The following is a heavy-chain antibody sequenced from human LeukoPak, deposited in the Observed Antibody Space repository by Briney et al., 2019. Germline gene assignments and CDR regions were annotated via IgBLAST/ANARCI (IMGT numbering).Heavy chain of an antibody. CDR2: IQFDATTK. Sequence: TGGSLRLSCAASGFSFSSYGMHWVRQAPGKGLEWVAFIQFDATTKYYADSVKGRFATSRDNSKSTLSLQINSLRPEDTAVYYCARDPHFHYWGQGTLVTVSS. V-gene: IGHV3-30*02. CDR3: ARDPHFHY. CDR1: GFSFSSYG. J-gene: IGHJ4*02.